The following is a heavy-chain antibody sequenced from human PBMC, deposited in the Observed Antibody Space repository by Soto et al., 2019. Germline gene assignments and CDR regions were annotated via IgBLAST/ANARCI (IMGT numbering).Heavy chain of an antibody. V-gene: IGHV3-11*01. Sequence: QVQLVESGGGLVKPGGSLRLSCAASGFTFSDYYMSWIRQAPGKGLEWVSYISSSGSTIYYADSVKGRFTISRDNAKNALYLQMNSLRADDTAVYYCARVRGPFGGGPLGNRYYDYYMDVWGKGTTVTVSS. CDR3: ARVRGPFGGGPLGNRYYDYYMDV. D-gene: IGHD1-26*01. CDR2: ISSSGSTI. CDR1: GFTFSDYY. J-gene: IGHJ6*03.